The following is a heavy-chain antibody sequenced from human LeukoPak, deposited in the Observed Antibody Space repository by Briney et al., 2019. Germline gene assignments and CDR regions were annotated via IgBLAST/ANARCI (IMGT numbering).Heavy chain of an antibody. CDR1: GGAIRSHK. V-gene: IGHV4-59*08. Sequence: SETLSLTCNVSGGAIRSHKLSWIRQPPGKTLEWIGYVYNGGSTNYNPSLKSLVTISVDMSKNQFSLRLNSVTAADTAVYYCARQKFPEYPGEEFDYWGQGTLVTVSS. J-gene: IGHJ4*02. D-gene: IGHD2/OR15-2a*01. CDR2: VYNGGST. CDR3: ARQKFPEYPGEEFDY.